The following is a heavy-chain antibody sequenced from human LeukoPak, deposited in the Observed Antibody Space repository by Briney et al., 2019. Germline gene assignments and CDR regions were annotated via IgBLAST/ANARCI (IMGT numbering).Heavy chain of an antibody. CDR1: GGTFSSYA. J-gene: IGHJ5*02. V-gene: IGHV1-69*05. CDR2: IIPIFGTA. CDR3: ARERPRADCSSTSCYGYSGYETGWFDP. Sequence: PGASVKVSCKASGGTFSSYAISWVRQAPGQGLEWMGGIIPIFGTANYAQKFQGRVTITTDESTSTAYMELSSLRSEDTAVYYCARERPRADCSSTSCYGYSGYETGWFDPWGQGTLVTVSS. D-gene: IGHD2-2*01.